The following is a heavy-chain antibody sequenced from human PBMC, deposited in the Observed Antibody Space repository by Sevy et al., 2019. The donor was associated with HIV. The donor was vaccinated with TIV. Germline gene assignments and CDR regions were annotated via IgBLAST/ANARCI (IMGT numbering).Heavy chain of an antibody. V-gene: IGHV5-51*01. CDR2: IYPGDSDT. D-gene: IGHD2-2*01. J-gene: IGHJ6*02. CDR3: AGQYCSSTSCDGDYYYGMDV. CDR1: GYSFTSYW. Sequence: GESLKISCKGSGYSFTSYWIGWVRQMSGKGLEWMGIIYPGDSDTRYSPSFQGQVTISADKSISTAYLQRSSLKASDTAMYYCAGQYCSSTSCDGDYYYGMDVWGQGTTVTVSS.